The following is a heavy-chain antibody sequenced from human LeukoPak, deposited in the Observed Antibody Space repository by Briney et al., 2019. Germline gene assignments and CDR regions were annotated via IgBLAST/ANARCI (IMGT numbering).Heavy chain of an antibody. CDR1: GFTFSSYS. CDR3: VRDRITIFGVVTYYFDY. Sequence: GGSLRLSCAASGFTFSSYSMNWVRQAPGKGLEWVSYISSSSSTIYYADSVKGRFTISRDNAKNSLYLQMNSLRAEDTAVYYCVRDRITIFGVVTYYFDYWGQGAWSPSPQ. V-gene: IGHV3-48*01. J-gene: IGHJ4*02. CDR2: ISSSSSTI. D-gene: IGHD3-3*01.